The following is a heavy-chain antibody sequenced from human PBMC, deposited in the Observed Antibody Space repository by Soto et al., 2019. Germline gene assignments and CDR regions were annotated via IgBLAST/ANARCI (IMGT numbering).Heavy chain of an antibody. CDR3: ARDFGYCSTTSCGHYYYMDV. Sequence: SETLSLTCTVSGGSISTYNWSWIRQPPGKEVEWIGYIYHSGNTNYNPSLKSRVTISIDTSKNQFSLRLSSVTAADTAVYYCARDFGYCSTTSCGHYYYMDVWGKGTTVTVSS. J-gene: IGHJ6*03. D-gene: IGHD2-2*01. V-gene: IGHV4-59*01. CDR2: IYHSGNT. CDR1: GGSISTYN.